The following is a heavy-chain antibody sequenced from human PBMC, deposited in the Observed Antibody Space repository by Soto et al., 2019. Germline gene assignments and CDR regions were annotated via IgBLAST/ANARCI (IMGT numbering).Heavy chain of an antibody. J-gene: IGHJ4*02. CDR2: FYYGGST. V-gene: IGHV4-39*01. CDR1: GASISSSSRF. CDR3: ARLLVWTDYFDN. Sequence: QLQLQESGPGLVKPSETLSLTCTVSGASISSSSRFWGWIRQPPGRGLEWIASFYYGGSTFFNSSLKCRVTIYKNTSKNEFSLKLSSVTAAYTAVYYCARLLVWTDYFDNGGQGTLVTVTS. D-gene: IGHD1-1*01.